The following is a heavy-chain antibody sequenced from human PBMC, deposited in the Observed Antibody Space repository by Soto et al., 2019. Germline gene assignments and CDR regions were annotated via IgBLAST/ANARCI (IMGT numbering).Heavy chain of an antibody. CDR2: ISSSDNII. V-gene: IGHV3-11*01. CDR3: ARDRGYYDSSGYFAY. D-gene: IGHD3-22*01. J-gene: IGHJ4*02. Sequence: PGGSLRLSCAASGFIFSDYYMSWIRQAPGKGLEWISYISSSDNIIYYADSVKGRFTISRDNAKNSLYLQMNSLRAEDTAVYYCARDRGYYDSSGYFAYWGQGTLVTVSS. CDR1: GFIFSDYY.